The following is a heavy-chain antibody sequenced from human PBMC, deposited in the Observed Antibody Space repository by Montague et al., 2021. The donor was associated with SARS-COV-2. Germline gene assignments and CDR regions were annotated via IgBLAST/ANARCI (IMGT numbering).Heavy chain of an antibody. D-gene: IGHD4-17*01. J-gene: IGHJ4*02. CDR2: FYHGGST. Sequence: SETLSLTCTVSGYSMNSGYHWGWIRQPPGKGLEWIGSFYHGGSTYYNPSLKSRVTISGDTSKNQFSLKLSSVTAADTAVYYCARAAMSTVTKTDYWGQGTLVTVSS. V-gene: IGHV4-38-2*02. CDR3: ARAAMSTVTKTDY. CDR1: GYSMNSGYH.